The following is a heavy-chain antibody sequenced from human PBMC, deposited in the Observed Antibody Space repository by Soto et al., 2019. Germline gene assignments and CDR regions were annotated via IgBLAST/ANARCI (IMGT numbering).Heavy chain of an antibody. V-gene: IGHV4-59*01. Sequence: SETLSLTCSVSGGSTSGAYWSWIRQSPGKGLEWLGYVYYTGSTNYSPSLRSRVSISVDTSKNEFSLRLSSVTAADTAVYFCARSVAVPGAHIDYWGQGTQVTVSS. J-gene: IGHJ4*02. CDR2: VYYTGST. CDR1: GGSTSGAY. D-gene: IGHD6-19*01. CDR3: ARSVAVPGAHIDY.